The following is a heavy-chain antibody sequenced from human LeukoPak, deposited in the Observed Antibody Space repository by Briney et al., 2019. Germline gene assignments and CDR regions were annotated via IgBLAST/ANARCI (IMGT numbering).Heavy chain of an antibody. CDR3: ARVPIVVVPAADY. CDR2: INPNSGGT. D-gene: IGHD2-2*01. J-gene: IGHJ4*02. Sequence: ASVKVSCKASGYTFTGYYMHWVRQAPGQGLEWMGWINPNSGGTNYAQKFQGRVTMTRDTSISTAYMELSRLRSDDTAVYYCARVPIVVVPAADYWGQGTLVTVSS. V-gene: IGHV1-2*02. CDR1: GYTFTGYY.